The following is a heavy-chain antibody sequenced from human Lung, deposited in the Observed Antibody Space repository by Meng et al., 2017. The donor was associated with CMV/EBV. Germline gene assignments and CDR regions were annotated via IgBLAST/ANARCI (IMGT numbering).Heavy chain of an antibody. V-gene: IGHV3-23*01. D-gene: IGHD1-26*01. Sequence: GGSLRLXCAAFGSAFSDYPRSWVRQAPGKGLEWVSSLSSGGSSTYYTDSVKGRFTISRDNSKNTVHLQMNSLRVEDTAVYYCGKGGAVGATTPFDYWGQGTMVTVSS. J-gene: IGHJ4*02. CDR1: GSAFSDYP. CDR2: LSSGGSST. CDR3: GKGGAVGATTPFDY.